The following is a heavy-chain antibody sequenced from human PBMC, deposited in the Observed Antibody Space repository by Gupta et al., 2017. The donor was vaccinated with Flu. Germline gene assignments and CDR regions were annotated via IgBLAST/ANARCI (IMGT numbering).Heavy chain of an antibody. V-gene: IGHV2-5*02. D-gene: IGHD2-15*01. CDR2: NYWDDDK. Sequence: VGWIRQPPGKALEWLAINYWDDDKRYSQSLKSRRTITKDTSKNKVVLTMNTVDHVENDKYFCARGVRRPGGRGGTCYYFDYWGQGTPVTVSS. J-gene: IGHJ4*02. CDR3: ARGVRRPGGRGGTCYYFDY.